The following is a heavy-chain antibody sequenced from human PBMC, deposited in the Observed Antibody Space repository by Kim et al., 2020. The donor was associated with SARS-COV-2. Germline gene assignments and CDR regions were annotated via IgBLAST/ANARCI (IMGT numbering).Heavy chain of an antibody. CDR2: INPNSGGT. J-gene: IGHJ6*02. Sequence: ASVKVSCKASGYTFTGYYMHWVRQAPGQGLEWMGWINPNSGGTNYAQKFQGWVTMTRDTSISTAYMELSRLRSDDTAVYYCARDLNDSSGYRKALYYYGMDVWGQGTTVTVSS. V-gene: IGHV1-2*04. CDR3: ARDLNDSSGYRKALYYYGMDV. CDR1: GYTFTGYY. D-gene: IGHD3-22*01.